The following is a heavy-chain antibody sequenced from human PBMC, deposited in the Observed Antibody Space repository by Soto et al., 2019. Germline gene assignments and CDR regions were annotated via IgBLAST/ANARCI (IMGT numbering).Heavy chain of an antibody. V-gene: IGHV3-48*01. J-gene: IGHJ3*02. CDR2: ISTTSTPI. CDR3: ARYEYGNDGGAFDI. CDR1: GFTFSSYS. D-gene: IGHD3-16*01. Sequence: EVQLVESGGDLVQPGGSLRLSCAASGFTFSSYSMNWVRQAPGKGLEWVSFISTTSTPIYSADSVKGRFTISRDNVKNSLYLQMNSMRAEDTAVYYCARYEYGNDGGAFDIWGQGTVVTVSS.